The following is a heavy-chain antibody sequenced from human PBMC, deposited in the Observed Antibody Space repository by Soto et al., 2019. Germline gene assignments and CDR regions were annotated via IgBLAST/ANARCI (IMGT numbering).Heavy chain of an antibody. Sequence: QVQLVQSGAVVKKAGSSVEVSCQASGGTFSGYGISWVRQAPGQGLEWMGGTVPVFDTSKYAPRFQGRVMITTDKLTSTTYREVGSVMSDDTAIYFCARGVSHSEAYYTGRAAYALWGQGTLVIVSS. J-gene: IGHJ3*01. CDR1: GGTFSGYG. V-gene: IGHV1-69*06. D-gene: IGHD3-3*01. CDR2: TVPVFDTS. CDR3: ARGVSHSEAYYTGRAAYAL.